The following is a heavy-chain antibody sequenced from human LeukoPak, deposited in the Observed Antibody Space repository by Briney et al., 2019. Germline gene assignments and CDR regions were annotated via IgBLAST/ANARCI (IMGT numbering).Heavy chain of an antibody. J-gene: IGHJ4*02. Sequence: PSETLSLTCAVYGGSFSGYYWSWIRQPPGKRLDEIGELNHSGSTNYNPSLKSRVTISVDTSKNQFSLKLSSVTAADTAFYFQAEDGIRDFDWKHYFDYWGQGTLVTVSS. CDR1: GGSFSGYY. CDR2: LNHSGST. CDR3: AEDGIRDFDWKHYFDY. V-gene: IGHV4-34*01. D-gene: IGHD3-9*01.